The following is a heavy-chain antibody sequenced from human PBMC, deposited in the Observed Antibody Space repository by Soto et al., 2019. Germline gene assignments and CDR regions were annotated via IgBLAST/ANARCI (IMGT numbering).Heavy chain of an antibody. D-gene: IGHD3-3*01. CDR3: AKGRYDFWSGYLNFYYYMDV. Sequence: PGGSLRLSCAASGFTFSSYAMSWVRQAPGKGLEWVSAISGSGGSTYYADSVKGRFTISRDNSKNTLYLQMNSLRAEDTAVYYCAKGRYDFWSGYLNFYYYMDVWGKGTTVPVSS. V-gene: IGHV3-23*01. J-gene: IGHJ6*03. CDR2: ISGSGGST. CDR1: GFTFSSYA.